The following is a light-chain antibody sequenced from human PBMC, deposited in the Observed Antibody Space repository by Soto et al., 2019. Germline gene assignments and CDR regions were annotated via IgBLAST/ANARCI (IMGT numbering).Light chain of an antibody. CDR3: SSYTTSSTLYV. J-gene: IGLJ1*01. CDR1: SSDVGSYNL. Sequence: QSALTQPASVSGSPGQSITISCTGTSSDVGSYNLVSWYQQHPGKAPKFMIFQVSNRASGVSNRFSGSKSGDTASLTISGLQAEDEADYYCSSYTTSSTLYVFGTGTKLTVL. CDR2: QVS. V-gene: IGLV2-14*02.